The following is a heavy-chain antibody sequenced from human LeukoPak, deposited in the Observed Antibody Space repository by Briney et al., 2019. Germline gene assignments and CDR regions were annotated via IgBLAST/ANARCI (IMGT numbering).Heavy chain of an antibody. CDR3: ARRGTIAVPVFWFDP. Sequence: GGSLRLSCEASGFTFSNYEINWIRQAPGKGLEWVSYISVSGNTIYYADSVKGRFTISRDNAKNSVYLQMSSLRAEDTAVYYCARRGTIAVPVFWFDPWGQGTLVIVSS. J-gene: IGHJ5*02. CDR2: ISVSGNTI. CDR1: GFTFSNYE. D-gene: IGHD6-19*01. V-gene: IGHV3-48*03.